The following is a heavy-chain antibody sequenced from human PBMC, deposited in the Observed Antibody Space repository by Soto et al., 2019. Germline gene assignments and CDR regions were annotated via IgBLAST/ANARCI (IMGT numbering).Heavy chain of an antibody. CDR3: ARLGYSSSSVDYYYYGMDV. D-gene: IGHD6-6*01. J-gene: IGHJ6*02. Sequence: GESLKISCKGSGYSFTSYWISRVRQMPGKGLEWMGRIDPSDSYTNYSPSFQGHVTISADKSISTAYLQWSSLKASDTAMYYCARLGYSSSSVDYYYYGMDVWGQGTTVTVSS. CDR1: GYSFTSYW. CDR2: IDPSDSYT. V-gene: IGHV5-10-1*01.